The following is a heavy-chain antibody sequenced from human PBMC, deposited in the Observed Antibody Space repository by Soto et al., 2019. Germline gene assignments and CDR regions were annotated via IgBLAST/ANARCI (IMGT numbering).Heavy chain of an antibody. V-gene: IGHV4-59*08. D-gene: IGHD3-10*01. J-gene: IGHJ4*02. CDR1: GTSISNYY. CDR3: ARRRFGELSDFDY. Sequence: SETLSLTCTVSGTSISNYYWNWIRQSPGKGLEWIGYIYYSGNSKYNPSLKSRVTISLDTSKNQFSLKLTSVTAADTAVYYCARRRFGELSDFDYWGQGALVT. CDR2: IYYSGNS.